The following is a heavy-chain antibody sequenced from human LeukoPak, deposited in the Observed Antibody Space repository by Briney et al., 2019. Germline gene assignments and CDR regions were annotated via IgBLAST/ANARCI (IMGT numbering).Heavy chain of an antibody. D-gene: IGHD2-21*02. Sequence: ASVKVSCKASGYTFTSYGISWVRQAPGQGLEWMGIINPSGGSTSYAQKFQGRVTMTRDTSTSTVYMELSSLRSEDTAVYYCARAKHIVVVTAPSEIDYWGQGTLVTVSS. V-gene: IGHV1-46*01. CDR3: ARAKHIVVVTAPSEIDY. J-gene: IGHJ4*02. CDR2: INPSGGST. CDR1: GYTFTSYG.